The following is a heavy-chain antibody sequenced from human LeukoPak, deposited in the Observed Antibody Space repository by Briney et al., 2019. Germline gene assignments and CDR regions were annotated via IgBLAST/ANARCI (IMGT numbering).Heavy chain of an antibody. CDR3: ASWYDSSGYISRSYFDY. CDR2: IIPIFGTA. CDR1: GGTFSSYA. Sequence: ASVKVSCKASGGTFSSYAISWVRHAPGQGLEWMGGIIPIFGTANYAQKFQGRVTITADESTSTAYMELSSLRSEDTAVYYCASWYDSSGYISRSYFDYWGQGTLVTVSS. D-gene: IGHD3-22*01. J-gene: IGHJ4*02. V-gene: IGHV1-69*13.